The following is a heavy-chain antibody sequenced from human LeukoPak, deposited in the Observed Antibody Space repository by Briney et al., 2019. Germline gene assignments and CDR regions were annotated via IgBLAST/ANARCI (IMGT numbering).Heavy chain of an antibody. CDR2: INHSGST. D-gene: IGHD4-11*01. V-gene: IGHV4-34*01. Sequence: PSETLSLTCAVYGGSLSGYYWSWIRQPPGKGLEWIGEINHSGSTFYNPSLKSRVTISVDTSKNQFSLNPRSVTAADTAVYYCARVDSDNTVTDDYWAQGTPVTVSS. CDR1: GGSLSGYY. CDR3: ARVDSDNTVTDDY. J-gene: IGHJ4*02.